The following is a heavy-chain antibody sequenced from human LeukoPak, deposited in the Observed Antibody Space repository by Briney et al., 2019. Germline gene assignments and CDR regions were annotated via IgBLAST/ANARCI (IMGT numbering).Heavy chain of an antibody. Sequence: PGGSLRLSCVASAFAFSSNWMSWVRQAPGKGLEWVASIKEDGSETYYVDSVKGRFTISRDNAKNSLHLQMSSLRAEDTAVYYCARDLHPRYYLPDYWGQGTLVTVSS. CDR3: ARDLHPRYYLPDY. J-gene: IGHJ4*02. V-gene: IGHV3-7*04. CDR2: IKEDGSET. CDR1: AFAFSSNW. D-gene: IGHD1-26*01.